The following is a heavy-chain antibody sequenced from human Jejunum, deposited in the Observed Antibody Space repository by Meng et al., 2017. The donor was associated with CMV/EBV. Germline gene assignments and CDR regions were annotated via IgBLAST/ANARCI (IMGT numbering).Heavy chain of an antibody. D-gene: IGHD3-16*01. CDR2: INSAGSIT. J-gene: IGHJ4*02. CDR3: ARGMGDY. V-gene: IGHV3-74*03. Sequence: LLVESGGGLVQPGGSLRLSCAASGFTFRTYWMHWVRQAPGKGLVWVSRINSAGSITTYADSVKGRFTISRDNAKDTLYLQMNGLRADDTAIYFCARGMGDYWGQGSLVTVSS. CDR1: GFTFRTYW.